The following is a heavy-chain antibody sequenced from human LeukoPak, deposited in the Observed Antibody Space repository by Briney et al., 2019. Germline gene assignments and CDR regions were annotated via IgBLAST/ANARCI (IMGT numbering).Heavy chain of an antibody. Sequence: SQTLSLTCTVSGGSISSGVYCWSWIRQHPGKGLEWIGYIYYSGSTYYNPSLKTRVTISVDTSRNPFSLKLSSVTAADTAVYYCARTRRKSHYATLTFDPWGQGTLVTVSS. J-gene: IGHJ5*02. CDR3: ARTRRKSHYATLTFDP. CDR2: IYYSGST. CDR1: GGSISSGVYC. D-gene: IGHD4-11*01. V-gene: IGHV4-31*03.